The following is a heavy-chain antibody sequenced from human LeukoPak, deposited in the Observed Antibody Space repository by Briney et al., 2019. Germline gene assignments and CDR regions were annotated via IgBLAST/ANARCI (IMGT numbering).Heavy chain of an antibody. CDR3: AKDTWFGELSPGYSDY. J-gene: IGHJ4*02. Sequence: GRSLRLSCAASGFTFDDYAMHWVRQAPGKGLEWVSGISWNSGSIGYADSVKGRLTISSDNAKNSLYLQMNSLRAEDTALYYCAKDTWFGELSPGYSDYWGQGTLVTVSS. CDR1: GFTFDDYA. D-gene: IGHD3-10*01. CDR2: ISWNSGSI. V-gene: IGHV3-9*01.